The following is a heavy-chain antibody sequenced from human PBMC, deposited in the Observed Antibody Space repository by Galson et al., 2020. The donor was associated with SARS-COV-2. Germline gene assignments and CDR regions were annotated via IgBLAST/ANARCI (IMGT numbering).Heavy chain of an antibody. CDR2: IIPIFGTA. V-gene: IGHV1-69*01. D-gene: IGHD3-3*01. J-gene: IGHJ5*02. Sequence: KISCKASGGTFSSYAISWVRPAPGQGLEWMGGIIPIFGTANYAQKFQGRVTITADESTSTAYMELSSLRSEDTAVDYCARERRATIFGVPYGFDPWGQGTLVTVSS. CDR3: ARERRATIFGVPYGFDP. CDR1: GGTFSSYA.